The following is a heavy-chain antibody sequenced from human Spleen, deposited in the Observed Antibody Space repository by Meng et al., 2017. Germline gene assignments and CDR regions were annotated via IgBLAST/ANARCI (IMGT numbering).Heavy chain of an antibody. D-gene: IGHD6-13*01. CDR1: GFTFSSYS. V-gene: IGHV3-21*01. CDR2: ISSSSSYI. CDR3: ARWVGMQQLAKPNLDY. Sequence: GESLKISCAASGFTFSSYSMNWVRQAPGKGLEWVSSISSSSSYIYYADSVKGRFTISRDNAKNSLYLQMNSLRAEDTAVYYCARWVGMQQLAKPNLDYWGQGTLVNVSS. J-gene: IGHJ4*02.